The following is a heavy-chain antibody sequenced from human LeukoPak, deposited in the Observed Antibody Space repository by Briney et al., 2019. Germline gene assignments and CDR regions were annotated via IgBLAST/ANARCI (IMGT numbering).Heavy chain of an antibody. CDR3: ATSEAVYYMDV. CDR1: GGTFSSYA. J-gene: IGHJ6*03. CDR2: IIPIFGTA. Sequence: ASVKVSCKASGGTFSSYAISWVRQAPGQGLEWMGGIIPIFGTANYAQKFQGRVTITTDESTSTAYMEPSSLRSEDTAVYYCATSEAVYYMDVWGKGTTVTVSS. V-gene: IGHV1-69*05.